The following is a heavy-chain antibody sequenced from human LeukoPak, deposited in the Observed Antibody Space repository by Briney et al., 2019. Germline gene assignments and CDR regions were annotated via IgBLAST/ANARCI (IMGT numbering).Heavy chain of an antibody. D-gene: IGHD1-26*01. CDR2: ISYDGSNK. V-gene: IGHV3-30-3*01. J-gene: IGHJ3*02. Sequence: GRSLRLSCAASGFTFSSYAMRWVRQAPGKGLEWVVVISYDGSNKYYADSVKGRFTISRDNSKNTLYLQMNSLRAEDTAVYYCAREELSFRAFDIWGQGTMVTVSS. CDR1: GFTFSSYA. CDR3: AREELSFRAFDI.